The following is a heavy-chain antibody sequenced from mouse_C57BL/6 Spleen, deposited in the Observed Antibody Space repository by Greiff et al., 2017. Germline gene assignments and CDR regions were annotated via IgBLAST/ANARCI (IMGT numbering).Heavy chain of an antibody. CDR2: IDTSDSYT. CDR1: GYTFTSYW. Sequence: QVQLQQPGAELVMPGASVKLSCKASGYTFTSYWMHWVKQRPGQGLEWIGEIDTSDSYTNYNQKFKGKSTLTVDKSSSTAYMQLSSLTSEDSAVYYCARSELRRYFDVWGTGTTVTVSS. CDR3: ARSELRRYFDV. V-gene: IGHV1-69*01. J-gene: IGHJ1*03. D-gene: IGHD1-1*01.